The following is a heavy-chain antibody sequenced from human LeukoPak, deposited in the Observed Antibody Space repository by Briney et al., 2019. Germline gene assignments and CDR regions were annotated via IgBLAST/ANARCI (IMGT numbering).Heavy chain of an antibody. CDR3: ATDLDTAMQY. CDR2: TNRDGSGT. J-gene: IGHJ4*02. Sequence: ETLSLTCTVSGGSISSSSYYWMHWVRQAPGKGLVWVSRTNRDGSGTSYADSVKGRFTISRDNTRNTLYLQMNSLRAEDTAVYYCATDLDTAMQYWGQGTLVTVSS. D-gene: IGHD5-18*01. V-gene: IGHV3-74*01. CDR1: GGSISSSSYYW.